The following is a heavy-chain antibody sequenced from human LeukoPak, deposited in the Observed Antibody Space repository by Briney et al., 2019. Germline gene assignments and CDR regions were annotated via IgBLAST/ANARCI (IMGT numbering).Heavy chain of an antibody. CDR1: GGSISSYY. CDR2: IYTSGST. J-gene: IGHJ5*02. Sequence: SETLPLTCTVSGGSISSYYWSWIRQPAGKGLEWIGRIYTSGSTNYNPSLKSRVTISVDTSKNQFSLKLSSVTAADTAVYYCARHPRGRNYYGSGTRVRWFDPWGQGTLVTVSS. D-gene: IGHD3-10*01. CDR3: ARHPRGRNYYGSGTRVRWFDP. V-gene: IGHV4-4*07.